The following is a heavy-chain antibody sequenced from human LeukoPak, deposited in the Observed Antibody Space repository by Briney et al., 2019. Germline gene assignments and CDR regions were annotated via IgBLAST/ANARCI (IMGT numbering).Heavy chain of an antibody. CDR1: GYTLTELS. D-gene: IGHD3-9*01. CDR3: ATGKNYDILTGYRGPQIFDY. V-gene: IGHV1-24*01. CDR2: FDPEDGET. J-gene: IGHJ4*02. Sequence: ASVKVSCKVSGYTLTELSMHWVRQAPGKGLEWMGGFDPEDGETIYAQKFQGRVTMTEDTSTDTAYMELSSLRSEDTAVYYCATGKNYDILTGYRGPQIFDYWGQGTLVTVSS.